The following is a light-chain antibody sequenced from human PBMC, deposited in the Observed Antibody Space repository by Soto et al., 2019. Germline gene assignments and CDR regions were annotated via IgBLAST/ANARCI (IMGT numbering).Light chain of an antibody. CDR3: QLLSYWPWT. CDR1: QSVSSY. Sequence: EIVLTQSPATLSLSPGERATLSCRASQSVSSYLAWYQQKPGQAPRLLIYDASNRATGIPARFNGSGSGTDFTLSISRLGPEYVAVYYCQLLSYWPWTFGPGTKVEIK. J-gene: IGKJ1*01. CDR2: DAS. V-gene: IGKV3-11*01.